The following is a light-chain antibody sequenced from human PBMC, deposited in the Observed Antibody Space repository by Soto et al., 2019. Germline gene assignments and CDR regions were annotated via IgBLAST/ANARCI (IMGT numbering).Light chain of an antibody. V-gene: IGKV3-20*01. Sequence: EIVLTQSPGTLSLSPGERATLSCRASQSVSSSSLAWYQHKPGQAPRLLIYDAFSRATDIPDRFSGSGSGTDFTLTISRLEPEDFVVYYCQHYGSSPPKYTFGQGTKLEI. CDR3: QHYGSSPPKYT. CDR1: QSVSSSS. J-gene: IGKJ2*01. CDR2: DAF.